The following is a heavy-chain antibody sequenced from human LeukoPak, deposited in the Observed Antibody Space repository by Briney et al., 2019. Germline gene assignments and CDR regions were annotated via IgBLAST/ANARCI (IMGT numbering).Heavy chain of an antibody. J-gene: IGHJ4*02. V-gene: IGHV5-51*01. CDR3: ARLSYEEGYFDY. D-gene: IGHD3-22*01. CDR2: IYPGDSDI. Sequence: ASVKVSCKTSGYSFTSYWIGWVRQKPGKGLEWMGIIYPGDSDIRYSPSFQGQVTISADKSISTVYLQWSSLKASDTAMYYCARLSYEEGYFDYWGQGTLVTVSS. CDR1: GYSFTSYW.